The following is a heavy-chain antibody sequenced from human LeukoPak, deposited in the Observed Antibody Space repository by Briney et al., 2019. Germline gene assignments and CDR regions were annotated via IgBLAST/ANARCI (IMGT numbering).Heavy chain of an antibody. CDR1: GGSISTTNYY. V-gene: IGHV4-39*07. Sequence: PSETLSLTCSVSGGSISTTNYYWGWIHQPPGKGLEWIGSIYYTGDTYYNSSLESRVTISVDTSRTQFSLKLNSVTAADTAVYYCARGDSSPWYPRGLHFDYWGQGTLVSVSS. CDR3: ARGDSSPWYPRGLHFDY. J-gene: IGHJ4*02. D-gene: IGHD3-22*01. CDR2: IYYTGDT.